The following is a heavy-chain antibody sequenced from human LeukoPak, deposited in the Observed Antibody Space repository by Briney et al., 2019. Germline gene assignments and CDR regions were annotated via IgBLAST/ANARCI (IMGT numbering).Heavy chain of an antibody. CDR2: IYSGGST. J-gene: IGHJ4*02. CDR3: ARTSADYGEVLFDY. V-gene: IGHV3-53*01. CDR1: GFTFSSYA. D-gene: IGHD4/OR15-4a*01. Sequence: GGSLRLSCAASGFTFSSYAMSWVRQAPGKGLEWVSVIYSGGSTYYADSVKGRFTISRDSSKNTLYLQMNSLGAEDTAVYYCARTSADYGEVLFDYWGQGTLVTVSS.